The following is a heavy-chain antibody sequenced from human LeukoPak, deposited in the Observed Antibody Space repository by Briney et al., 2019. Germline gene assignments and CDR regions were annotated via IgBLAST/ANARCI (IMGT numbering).Heavy chain of an antibody. CDR3: AREAYSSGWYVNF. J-gene: IGHJ4*02. V-gene: IGHV4-4*07. CDR1: GGSISSYY. CDR2: IHTSGST. D-gene: IGHD6-19*01. Sequence: PSETLSLTCTVSGGSISSYYWSWIRQTAGKGLEWIGRIHTSGSTNHNPSPSLKRRATMSVDTSKNQFSLKLNSVTAADTAVYYCAREAYSSGWYVNFWGQGTLVTVSS.